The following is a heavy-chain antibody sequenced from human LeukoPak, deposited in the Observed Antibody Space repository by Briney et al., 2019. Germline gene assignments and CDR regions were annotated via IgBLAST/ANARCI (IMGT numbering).Heavy chain of an antibody. J-gene: IGHJ5*02. Sequence: PSETLSLTCAVSGYSISSGYYWGWIRQPPGKGLEWIGSIYHGGSTYYNPSLKSRVTISVDTSKNQFSLKLSSVTAADTAVYYCARRAVAGTGDWFDPWGQGTLVTVSS. CDR1: GYSISSGYY. CDR2: IYHGGST. D-gene: IGHD6-19*01. CDR3: ARRAVAGTGDWFDP. V-gene: IGHV4-38-2*01.